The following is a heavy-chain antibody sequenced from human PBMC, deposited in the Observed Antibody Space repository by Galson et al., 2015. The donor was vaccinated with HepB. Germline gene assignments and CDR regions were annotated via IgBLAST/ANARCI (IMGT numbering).Heavy chain of an antibody. V-gene: IGHV1-69*13. CDR1: GFTFNNYA. D-gene: IGHD3-22*01. J-gene: IGHJ5*02. CDR3: ARGSYYDSSGYYFYGWFDP. Sequence: VKVSCKASGFTFNNYATYWVRQAPGQGLEWMGGIIPIFGTANYAQKFQGRVTITADESTSTAYMELSSLRSEDTAVYYCARGSYYDSSGYYFYGWFDPWGQGTLVTVSS. CDR2: IIPIFGTA.